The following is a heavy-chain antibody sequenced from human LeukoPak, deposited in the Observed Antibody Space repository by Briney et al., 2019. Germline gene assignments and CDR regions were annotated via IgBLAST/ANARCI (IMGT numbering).Heavy chain of an antibody. Sequence: SETLSLTCTVSGGSMATHHWNWIRQTPRKGLEWIGYVFDSGRTKENPSLKSRVTLSADTSKNQLYLRLSSVTAADTAVYYCTTIKRGNIFGYFDFWGQGILVTVSS. J-gene: IGHJ4*02. D-gene: IGHD5-18*01. CDR1: GGSMATHH. V-gene: IGHV4-59*11. CDR3: TTIKRGNIFGYFDF. CDR2: VFDSGRT.